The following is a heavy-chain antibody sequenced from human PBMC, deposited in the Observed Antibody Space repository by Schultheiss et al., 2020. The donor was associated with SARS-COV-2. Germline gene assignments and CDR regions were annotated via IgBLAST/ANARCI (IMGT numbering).Heavy chain of an antibody. Sequence: SQTLSLTCTVSGGSISSGDYYWSWIRQPPGKGLEWIGYIYYIGSTNYNPSLKSRVTISVDTSKNQFSLKLSSVTAADTAVYYCARGKRCSSTSCYRNWFDPWGQGTLVTVSS. D-gene: IGHD2-2*01. V-gene: IGHV4-61*08. CDR1: GGSISSGDYY. CDR2: IYYIGST. CDR3: ARGKRCSSTSCYRNWFDP. J-gene: IGHJ5*02.